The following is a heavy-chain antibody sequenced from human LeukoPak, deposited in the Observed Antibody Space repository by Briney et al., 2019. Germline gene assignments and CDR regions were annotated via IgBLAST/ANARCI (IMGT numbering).Heavy chain of an antibody. V-gene: IGHV3-53*01. J-gene: IGHJ4*02. CDR2: IYSAGST. CDR1: GFTVSGSY. Sequence: GGSLRLSCAASGFTVSGSYMSWVRQAPGKGLEWVSVIYSAGSTYYADSVRGRFTISRDNSKNTLYLQMNSLRAEDTAVYYCARDYADYVGYFFFDYWGQGTLVTVSS. D-gene: IGHD4-17*01. CDR3: ARDYADYVGYFFFDY.